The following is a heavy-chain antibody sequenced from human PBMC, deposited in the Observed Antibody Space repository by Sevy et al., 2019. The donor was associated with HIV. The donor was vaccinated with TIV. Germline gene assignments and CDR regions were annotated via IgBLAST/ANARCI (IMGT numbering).Heavy chain of an antibody. D-gene: IGHD3-22*01. CDR1: GYTFTSYG. V-gene: IGHV1-18*01. Sequence: ASLKVSCKASGYTFTSYGFSWVRQAPGQGLEWMGWISAYNDNTNYAQKLQGRLTMTTDTSTSTAYMELRSLRSDDTAVYYCARAIRYYYDSSGFHYFDYWGQGTLVTVSS. CDR2: ISAYNDNT. J-gene: IGHJ4*02. CDR3: ARAIRYYYDSSGFHYFDY.